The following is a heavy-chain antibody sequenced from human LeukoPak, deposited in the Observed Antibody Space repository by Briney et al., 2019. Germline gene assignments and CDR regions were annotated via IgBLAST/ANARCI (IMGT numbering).Heavy chain of an antibody. V-gene: IGHV3-74*01. D-gene: IGHD5-18*01. CDR3: ARVRKGYSYGYYYYGMDV. CDR2: INSDESAT. Sequence: GGSLRLSCAASGFTFRSYWMHWARQAPGKGLVWVSRINSDESATTYADSVKGRFTISRDNAKNTLYLQMNSLRAEDTAVYYCARVRKGYSYGYYYYGMDVWGQGTTVTVSS. J-gene: IGHJ6*02. CDR1: GFTFRSYW.